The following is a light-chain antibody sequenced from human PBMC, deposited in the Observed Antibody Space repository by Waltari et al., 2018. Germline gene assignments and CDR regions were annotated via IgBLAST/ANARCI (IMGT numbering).Light chain of an antibody. CDR3: QHYNNWPRT. Sequence: IVMTQSPATLSVSPGERATPPCRASQTVTSNLAWYQQKPGQAPRLLIYGASTRATGIPARFSGSGSGTEFTLTISSLQSEDFAVYYCQHYNNWPRTFGQGTKVEIK. V-gene: IGKV3-15*01. J-gene: IGKJ1*01. CDR2: GAS. CDR1: QTVTSN.